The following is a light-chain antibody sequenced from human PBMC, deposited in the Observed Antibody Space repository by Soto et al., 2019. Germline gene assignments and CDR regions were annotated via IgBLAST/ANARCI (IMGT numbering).Light chain of an antibody. CDR2: GAS. CDR3: QNYNICPWM. V-gene: IGKV3-15*01. CDR1: QSVSGG. Sequence: EMRMTQSPATLSVTPGERAALSCRASQSVSGGLAWYQQKPGQAPRLLIYGASTRATGIPARFSGSGSGTEFTLTISSLQSEDFAVYYCQNYNICPWMFGQGTRVEIK. J-gene: IGKJ1*01.